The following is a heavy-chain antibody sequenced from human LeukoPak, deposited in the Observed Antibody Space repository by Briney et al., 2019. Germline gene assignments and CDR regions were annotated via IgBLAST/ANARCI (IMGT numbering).Heavy chain of an antibody. CDR1: GGSISSYY. D-gene: IGHD5-18*01. CDR2: IYYSWST. J-gene: IGHJ3*02. CDR3: AAGGAAMVIRGAFDI. Sequence: SETLSLTCTVSGGSISSYYWSWIRQPPGKGLEGFVYIYYSWSTNYNTSFKSRVTIPVDTSKNQFSLKLSPVTAADTAVYYCAAGGAAMVIRGAFDIWGQGTMVTVSS. V-gene: IGHV4-59*08.